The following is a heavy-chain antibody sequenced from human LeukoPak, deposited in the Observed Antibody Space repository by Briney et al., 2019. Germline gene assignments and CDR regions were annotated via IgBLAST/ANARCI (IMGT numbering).Heavy chain of an antibody. CDR3: ARSTVVTGRYYYYYMDV. V-gene: IGHV3-53*01. CDR2: IDSGGST. D-gene: IGHD4-23*01. Sequence: GGPLRLSCGASGFTVSSNYMSWVRQAPGKGLEWVSVIDSGGSTYYADSVKGRFTISRDNSKNTLYLQMNSLRAEDTAVYYCARSTVVTGRYYYYYMDVWGKGTTVTVSS. CDR1: GFTVSSNY. J-gene: IGHJ6*03.